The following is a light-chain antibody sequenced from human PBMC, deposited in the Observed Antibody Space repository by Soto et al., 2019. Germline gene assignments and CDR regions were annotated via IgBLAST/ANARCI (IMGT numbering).Light chain of an antibody. Sequence: QSALTQPASVSVSPGQSITISCTGTSSDVGGYNYVSWYQQHPVKAPKLMIYEVSNRPSGVSNRFTGSKSGNTASLTISGLQAEDEADYYCSSYTNSNTLIFGGGTKLTVL. CDR2: EVS. CDR3: SSYTNSNTLI. V-gene: IGLV2-14*01. CDR1: SSDVGGYNY. J-gene: IGLJ2*01.